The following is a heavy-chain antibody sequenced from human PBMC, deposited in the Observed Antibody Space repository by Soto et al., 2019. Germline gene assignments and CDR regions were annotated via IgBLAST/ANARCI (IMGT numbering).Heavy chain of an antibody. V-gene: IGHV6-1*01. D-gene: IGHD6-19*01. J-gene: IGHJ6*03. Sequence: SQTLSLTCAISGDSVSSNSAAWNWIRQSPSRGLEWLGRTYYRSKWYNDYAVSVKSRITINPDTSKNQFSLQLNSVTPEDTAVYYCARVGSRYSSGWIRLYYYYMDVWGKGTTVTVSS. CDR1: GDSVSSNSAA. CDR3: ARVGSRYSSGWIRLYYYYMDV. CDR2: TYYRSKWYN.